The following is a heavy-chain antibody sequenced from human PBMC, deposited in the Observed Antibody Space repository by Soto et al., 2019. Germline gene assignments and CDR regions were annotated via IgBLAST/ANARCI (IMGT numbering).Heavy chain of an antibody. V-gene: IGHV1-2*04. J-gene: IGHJ6*02. Sequence: RASVKVSCKASGYSFTDYHIHWVRQAPGQGLEWLGRINPESGGTSTAQKFQGWVTMTRDRSISTVYMELTRLRSDDTAVYFCARGRSTDCSNGVCSFFYNHEMDVWGQGTTVTVSS. D-gene: IGHD2-8*01. CDR3: ARGRSTDCSNGVCSFFYNHEMDV. CDR2: INPESGGT. CDR1: GYSFTDYH.